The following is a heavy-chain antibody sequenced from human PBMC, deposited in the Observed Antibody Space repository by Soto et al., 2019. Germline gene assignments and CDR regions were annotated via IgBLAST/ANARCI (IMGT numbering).Heavy chain of an antibody. CDR3: ASESGGSGSYYSPNWFDP. J-gene: IGHJ5*02. CDR1: GYTCPSYY. Sequence: ASVKVSGRAAGYTCPSYYMHWVRQAPGQGLEWMGIINPSGGSTSYAQKFQGRVTMTRDTSTSTVYMELSSLRSEDTAVYYCASESGGSGSYYSPNWFDPWRQGTLVTVSS. V-gene: IGHV1-46*03. D-gene: IGHD3-10*01. CDR2: INPSGGST.